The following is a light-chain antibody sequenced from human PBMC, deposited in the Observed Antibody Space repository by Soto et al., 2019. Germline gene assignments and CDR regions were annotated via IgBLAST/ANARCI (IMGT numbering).Light chain of an antibody. CDR1: QSVNSDY. Sequence: EIVLTQSPGTLSLSPGERATLSCRASQSVNSDYLAWFQQKPGQAPRLLIYGASTRTTGIPDRFSGSGSGTDFTLTISRLEPEDFAVYYCQQYNTSPPTFGQGTKVDIK. J-gene: IGKJ1*01. V-gene: IGKV3-20*01. CDR3: QQYNTSPPT. CDR2: GAS.